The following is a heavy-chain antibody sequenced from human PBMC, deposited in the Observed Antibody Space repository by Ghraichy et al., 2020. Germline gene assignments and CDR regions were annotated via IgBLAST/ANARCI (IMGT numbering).Heavy chain of an antibody. CDR1: GGTFSSYA. V-gene: IGHV1-69*13. Sequence: SVKVSCKASGGTFSSYAISWVRQAPGQGLEWMGGIIPIFGTANYAQKFQGRVTITADESTSTAYMELSSLRSEDTAVYYCAREYPYCGGDCYWKDWGQGTLVTVSS. CDR3: AREYPYCGGDCYWKD. D-gene: IGHD2-21*02. CDR2: IIPIFGTA. J-gene: IGHJ4*02.